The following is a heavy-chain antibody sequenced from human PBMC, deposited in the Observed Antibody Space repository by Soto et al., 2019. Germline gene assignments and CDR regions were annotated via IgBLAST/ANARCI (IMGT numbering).Heavy chain of an antibody. CDR2: IYKSATT. Sequence: SETLSLTCSVSGDSISNLDYFWAWIRQPPGQALEYIGYIYKSATTYYNPSFESRVAISVDTSKSQFSLNVTSVTAADTAVYFCARGRYCLTGRCFPNWFDSWGQGALVTVPQ. J-gene: IGHJ5*01. CDR1: GDSISNLDYF. CDR3: ARGRYCLTGRCFPNWFDS. D-gene: IGHD7-27*01. V-gene: IGHV4-30-4*01.